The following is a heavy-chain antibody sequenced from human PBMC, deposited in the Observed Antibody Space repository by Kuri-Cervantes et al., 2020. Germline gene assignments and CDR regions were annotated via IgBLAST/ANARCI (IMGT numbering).Heavy chain of an antibody. CDR3: ARDLMRIGKVKGYIWFDP. D-gene: IGHD2-15*01. CDR2: IIPIFGTA. CDR1: GGTFSSYA. Sequence: SVKVSCKASGGTFSSYAISWVRQAPGQGLEWMGGIIPIFGTANYAQKFQGRVTITTDESTSTAYMELSSLRSEDTAVYYCARDLMRIGKVKGYIWFDPWGQGTLVTVSS. V-gene: IGHV1-69*05. J-gene: IGHJ5*02.